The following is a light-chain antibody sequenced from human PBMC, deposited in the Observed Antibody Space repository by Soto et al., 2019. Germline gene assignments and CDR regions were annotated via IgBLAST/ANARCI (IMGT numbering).Light chain of an antibody. CDR1: QAVGNY. J-gene: IGKJ4*01. V-gene: IGKV1-9*01. CDR2: DAS. Sequence: DIQLTQSPSFLSASVGDRVTITCRASQAVGNYLAWYQQRPGKAPNLLIYDASTLHSGVPSRFSGSGSGTEFTLTISSLQPEDFATYYCQQLASYVPLTFGGGTKVQIK. CDR3: QQLASYVPLT.